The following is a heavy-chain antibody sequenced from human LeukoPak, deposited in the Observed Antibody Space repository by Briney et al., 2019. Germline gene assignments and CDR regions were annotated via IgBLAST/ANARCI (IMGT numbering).Heavy chain of an antibody. D-gene: IGHD2-2*03. CDR1: GGTFSSYA. Sequence: SVKVSCKASGGTFSSYAISWVRQAPGQGLEWMGRIIPILGIANYAQKFQGRVTITADKSTSTAYMELSSLRSEDTAVYYCARGTGYCSSTSCPVFDYWGQGTLVTVSS. V-gene: IGHV1-69*04. CDR3: ARGTGYCSSTSCPVFDY. CDR2: IIPILGIA. J-gene: IGHJ4*02.